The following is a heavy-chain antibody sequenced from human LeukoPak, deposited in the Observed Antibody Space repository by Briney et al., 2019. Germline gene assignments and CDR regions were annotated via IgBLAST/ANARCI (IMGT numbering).Heavy chain of an antibody. CDR1: GFTFSSYG. CDR2: IWYDGSNK. V-gene: IGHV3-33*01. D-gene: IGHD2-2*01. Sequence: GGSLRLSCAASGFTFSSYGMHWVRQAPGKGLEWVAVIWYDGSNKYYADSVKGRFTISRDNSKNTLYLQMNSLRAEDTAVYYCARDRIVVVPAARDAFDIWGQGTMVTVSS. CDR3: ARDRIVVVPAARDAFDI. J-gene: IGHJ3*02.